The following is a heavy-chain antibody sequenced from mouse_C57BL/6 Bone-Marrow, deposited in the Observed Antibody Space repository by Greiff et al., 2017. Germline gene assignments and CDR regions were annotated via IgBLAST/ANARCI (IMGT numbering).Heavy chain of an antibody. D-gene: IGHD1-1*01. CDR3: AHYYGSRGYFDG. CDR1: GYTFTSYW. J-gene: IGHJ1*03. Sequence: QVQLQQPGAELVMPGASVKLSCKASGYTFTSYWMHWVKQRPGQGLEWIGEIDPSDSYTNYNQKFKGKSTLTVDKSSSTAYMQLSSLTSEDSAVYYCAHYYGSRGYFDGWGTGTTVTVSS. CDR2: IDPSDSYT. V-gene: IGHV1-69*01.